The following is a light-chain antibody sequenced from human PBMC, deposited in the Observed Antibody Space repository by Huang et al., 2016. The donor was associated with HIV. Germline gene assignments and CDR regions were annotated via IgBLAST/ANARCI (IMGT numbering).Light chain of an antibody. CDR2: GAT. CDR1: QSVRSN. J-gene: IGKJ2*01. CDR3: QQYNNWPPYT. Sequence: EVVMTQSLATLSVSPGARATLSCRASQSVRSNLDWYQQKPGQAPRLLIYGATTKATDTPGKLGGSGSGREVTLTISSLESEDCAVYYCQQYNNWPPYTFGQGTKFDIK. V-gene: IGKV3-15*01.